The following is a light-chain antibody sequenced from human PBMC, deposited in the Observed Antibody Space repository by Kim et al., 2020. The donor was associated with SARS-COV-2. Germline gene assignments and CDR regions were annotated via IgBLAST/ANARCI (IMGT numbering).Light chain of an antibody. CDR1: SGHSSYA. J-gene: IGLJ2*01. CDR2: LNSDGSH. CDR3: QTWGTGIVV. Sequence: QLVLTQSPSASASLGASVKLTCTLSSGHSSYAIAWHQQQPEKGPRYLMKLNSDGSHSKGDGIPDRFSGSSSGAERYLTICSLQSEDEADYYCQTWGTGIVVFGGGTQLTVL. V-gene: IGLV4-69*01.